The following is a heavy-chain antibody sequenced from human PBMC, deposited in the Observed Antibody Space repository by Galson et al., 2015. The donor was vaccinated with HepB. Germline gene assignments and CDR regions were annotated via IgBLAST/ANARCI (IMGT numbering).Heavy chain of an antibody. CDR1: GYTFTSYY. V-gene: IGHV1-46*01. CDR3: ARDKFGSGTFDY. Sequence: SVKVSCRASGYTFTSYYMRWVRQAPGQGLEWMGIINPSGGSTSYAQKFQGRVTMTRDTSTSTVYMEMSSLRSEDTAVYYCARDKFGSGTFDYWDQGTLVTVSS. CDR2: INPSGGST. D-gene: IGHD3-10*01. J-gene: IGHJ4*02.